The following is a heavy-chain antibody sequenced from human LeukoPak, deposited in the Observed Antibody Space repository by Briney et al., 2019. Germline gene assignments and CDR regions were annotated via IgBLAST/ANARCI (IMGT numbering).Heavy chain of an antibody. J-gene: IGHJ4*02. CDR1: GGSISSYY. V-gene: IGHV4-59*08. D-gene: IGHD6-13*01. CDR2: IYYSGST. Sequence: PSETLSLTCTVSGGSISSYYWSWIRQPPGKGLEWIGYIYYSGSTNYNPSLKSRVTISVDTSKNLFSLKLSSVTAADTAVYYCARHADSSSWYLGFDYWGQGTLVTVSS. CDR3: ARHADSSSWYLGFDY.